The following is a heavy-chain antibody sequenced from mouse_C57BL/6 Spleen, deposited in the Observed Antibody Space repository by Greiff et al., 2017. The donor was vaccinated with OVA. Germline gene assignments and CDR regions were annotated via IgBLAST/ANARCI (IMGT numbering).Heavy chain of an antibody. V-gene: IGHV5-9-1*02. CDR3: TREAWDVYAMDY. CDR2: ISSGGDYI. Sequence: EVKLMESGEGLVKPGGSLKLSCAASGFTFSSYAMSWVRQTPEKRLEWVAYISSGGDYIYYADTVKGRFTISRDNARNTLYLQMSSLKSEDTAMYYCTREAWDVYAMDYWGQGTSVTVSS. D-gene: IGHD4-1*01. J-gene: IGHJ4*01. CDR1: GFTFSSYA.